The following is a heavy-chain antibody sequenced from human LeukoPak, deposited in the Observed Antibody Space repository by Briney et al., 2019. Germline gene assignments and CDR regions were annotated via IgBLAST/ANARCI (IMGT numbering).Heavy chain of an antibody. CDR1: GFTFSSYA. J-gene: IGHJ4*02. D-gene: IGHD1-20*01. CDR2: KSYDGSNK. CDR3: ARDGLPTSRYNLNDEEFYYFDY. V-gene: IGHV3-30-3*01. Sequence: PGGSLRLSCAASGFTFSSYAMHWVRQAPGKGLEWVAVKSYDGSNKYYADSVKGRFTISRDNSKNTLYLQMNSLRAEDTAVYYCARDGLPTSRYNLNDEEFYYFDYWGQGTLVTVSS.